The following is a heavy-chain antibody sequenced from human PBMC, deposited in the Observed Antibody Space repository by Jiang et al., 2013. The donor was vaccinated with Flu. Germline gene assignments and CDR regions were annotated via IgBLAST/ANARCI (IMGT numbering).Heavy chain of an antibody. Sequence: KPSQTLSLTCTVSVAPSVVTTGAGSGSPRKGLEWIGYIYYSGKHQLQPSLKSRVTISVDTSKNQFSLKLSSVTAADTAVYYCARGTPWYDFWSGYYTPFSFDYWGQGTLVTVSS. CDR2: IYYSGKH. V-gene: IGHV4-59*01. CDR1: VAPSVVTT. J-gene: IGHJ4*02. CDR3: ARGTPWYDFWSGYYTPFSFDY. D-gene: IGHD3-3*01.